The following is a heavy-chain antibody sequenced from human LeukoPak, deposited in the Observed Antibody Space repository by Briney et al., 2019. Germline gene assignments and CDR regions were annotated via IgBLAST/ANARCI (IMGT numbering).Heavy chain of an antibody. CDR2: FYNSGST. CDR3: ARESEDLLQAFDS. J-gene: IGHJ4*02. Sequence: SETLSLICEVSGVYISTSDSFWGWIRQPPGKGLEWIGSFYNSGSTYYSPSLTSRVTMSADTSKNRFSLRLSSVTAPDTAVYFWARESEDLLQAFDSWGQGTLVTVSS. V-gene: IGHV4-39*02. CDR1: GVYISTSDSF. D-gene: IGHD4-11*01.